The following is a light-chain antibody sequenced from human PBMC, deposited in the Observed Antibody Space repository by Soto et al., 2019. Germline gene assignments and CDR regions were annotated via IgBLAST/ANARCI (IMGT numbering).Light chain of an antibody. J-gene: IGLJ2*01. CDR3: SSYISTITVL. V-gene: IGLV2-14*01. CDR1: SSDVGASKY. CDR2: EVS. Sequence: QSALTQPASVSGSTGQSITISCTGTSSDVGASKYVSWYQQHPGKAPKLMIYEVSNRPSGVSNRFSGSKSGNTASLTISGIQAENEADYYCSSYISTITVLFGGGTKVTVL.